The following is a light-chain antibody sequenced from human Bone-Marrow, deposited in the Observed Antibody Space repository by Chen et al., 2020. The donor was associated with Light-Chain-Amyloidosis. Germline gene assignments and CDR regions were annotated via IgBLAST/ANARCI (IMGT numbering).Light chain of an antibody. CDR2: EVS. J-gene: IGLJ1*01. CDR1: SSDVGGYNH. V-gene: IGLV2-14*01. CDR3: SSYTSSVSYV. Sequence: QSALTQPASVSGSPGQSITISCTGTSSDVGGYNHVSWYQHHPGKAPKLMSYEVSNRPSGISNRFSGSKSGNTASLSISGLQAEDEAEYYCSSYTSSVSYVFGSGTKVTVL.